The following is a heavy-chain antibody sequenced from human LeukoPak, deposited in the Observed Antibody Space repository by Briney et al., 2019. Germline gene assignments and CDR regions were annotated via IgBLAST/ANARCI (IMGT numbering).Heavy chain of an antibody. Sequence: SETLSLTCTVSGGSISSYYWGWTRQPPGKGLEWIGEINHSGSTNYNPSLKSRVTISVDTSKNQFSLKLSSVTAADTAVYYCAGYDILTGYSYREYYFDYWGQGTLVTVSS. CDR1: GGSISSYY. CDR2: INHSGST. D-gene: IGHD3-9*01. J-gene: IGHJ4*02. CDR3: AGYDILTGYSYREYYFDY. V-gene: IGHV4-34*01.